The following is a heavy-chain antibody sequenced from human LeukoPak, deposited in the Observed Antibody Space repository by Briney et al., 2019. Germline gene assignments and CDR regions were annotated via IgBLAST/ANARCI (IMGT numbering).Heavy chain of an antibody. Sequence: ASVKVSCKASGYTFTSYGISWVRQAPGQGLEWMGWISAYNGNTNYAQKLQGRVTMTTDTSTSTAYMELRSLRSDDSAVYYCARDRTARIAAAPDYWRQGTLVTVSS. CDR3: ARDRTARIAAAPDY. CDR1: GYTFTSYG. CDR2: ISAYNGNT. V-gene: IGHV1-18*01. J-gene: IGHJ4*02. D-gene: IGHD6-13*01.